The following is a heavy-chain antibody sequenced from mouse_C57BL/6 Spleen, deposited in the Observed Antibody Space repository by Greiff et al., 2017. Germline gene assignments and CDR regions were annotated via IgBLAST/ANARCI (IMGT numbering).Heavy chain of an antibody. Sequence: QVQLQQSGPELVKPGASVKISCKASGYAFSSSWMTWVKQRPGKGLEWIGRIYPGDGDTNYNGKFKGKATLTADKSSSTAYMQRLSLTSEDSAVCGCARGMYYNVSSRGNAMYYWGQGTSVTVSS. CDR2: IYPGDGDT. CDR1: GYAFSSSW. V-gene: IGHV1-82*01. J-gene: IGHJ4*01. D-gene: IGHD1-1*01. CDR3: ARGMYYNVSSRGNAMYY.